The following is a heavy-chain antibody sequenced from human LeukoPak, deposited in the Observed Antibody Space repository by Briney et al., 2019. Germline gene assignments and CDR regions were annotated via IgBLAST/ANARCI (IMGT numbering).Heavy chain of an antibody. V-gene: IGHV4-39*01. D-gene: IGHD3-22*01. CDR1: GGSISSSSYY. Sequence: KASETLSLTCTVSGGSISSSSYYWGWIRQPPGKGLEWIGSIYYSGSTYYNPSLKSRVTISVDTSKNQFSLKLSSVTAADTAVYYCARGYYYDSSGQYYFDYWGQGTLVTVSS. CDR3: ARGYYYDSSGQYYFDY. J-gene: IGHJ4*02. CDR2: IYYSGST.